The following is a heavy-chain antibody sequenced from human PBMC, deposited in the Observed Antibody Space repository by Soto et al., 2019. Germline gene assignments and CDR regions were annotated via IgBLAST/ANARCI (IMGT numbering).Heavy chain of an antibody. Sequence: VGSLRLSCVDSGFNFSNYGMHWVRQPPGKGLEWVALISDDGDKRYYADSVRGRLIISRDNSKDTVYLQMNSLGPDETAVYFCAKARVRIVGANSFDYWGQGTPVTVSS. CDR2: ISDDGDKR. V-gene: IGHV3-30*18. CDR1: GFNFSNYG. J-gene: IGHJ4*02. CDR3: AKARVRIVGANSFDY. D-gene: IGHD1-26*01.